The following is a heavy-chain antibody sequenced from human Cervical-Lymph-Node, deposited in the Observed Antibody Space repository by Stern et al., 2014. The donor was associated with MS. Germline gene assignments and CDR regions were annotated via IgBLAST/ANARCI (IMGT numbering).Heavy chain of an antibody. Sequence: QVQLVQSGAEMKKPGASVKVSCKASGYTFTSYGIGWGRQATGQGLGWMGWISAKNGNTEYAQNLQGRVTMTRDTSTSTAYMELRSLRSDDTAVYYCARNVYSNYPFDYWGQGTLVTVSS. CDR1: GYTFTSYG. CDR3: ARNVYSNYPFDY. D-gene: IGHD4-11*01. J-gene: IGHJ4*02. V-gene: IGHV1-18*01. CDR2: ISAKNGNT.